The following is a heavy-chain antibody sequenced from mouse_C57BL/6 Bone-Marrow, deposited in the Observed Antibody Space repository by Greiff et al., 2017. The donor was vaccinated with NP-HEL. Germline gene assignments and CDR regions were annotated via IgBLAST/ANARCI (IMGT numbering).Heavy chain of an antibody. D-gene: IGHD2-1*01. CDR1: GYTFTSYH. V-gene: IGHV1-12*01. CDR3: AREGGVNLAWFAY. J-gene: IGHJ3*01. Sequence: QVQLQQSGAELVRPGASVKMSCKASGYTFTSYHMHWVKQTPRQGLAWIGAIYPGNGDTSYNPKFKGKATLTVTKSYSPAYMQLSSMTSEDSAVYFCAREGGVNLAWFAYWGQGTLVTVSS. CDR2: IYPGNGDT.